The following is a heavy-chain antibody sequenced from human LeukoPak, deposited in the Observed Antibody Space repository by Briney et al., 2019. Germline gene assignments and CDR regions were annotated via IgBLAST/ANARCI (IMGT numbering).Heavy chain of an antibody. CDR3: ARDFLSASDTMIVP. V-gene: IGHV4-59*12. D-gene: IGHD3-22*01. Sequence: TSETLSLTCTVSGGSISSYYWSWIRQPPGKGLEWIGYIYYSGSTYYNPSLKSRVTISVDTSKNQFSLKLSSVTAADTAVYYCARDFLSASDTMIVPWGQGTLVTVSS. CDR2: IYYSGST. CDR1: GGSISSYY. J-gene: IGHJ4*02.